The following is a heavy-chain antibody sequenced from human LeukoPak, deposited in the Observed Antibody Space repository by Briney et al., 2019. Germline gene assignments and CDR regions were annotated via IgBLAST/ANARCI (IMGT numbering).Heavy chain of an antibody. CDR3: ARRQYQLLGGYYYYMDV. Sequence: GASVKVSCKASGYTFTSYGISWVRQAPGQGLEWMGWISAYNGNTNYAQKLQGRVTMTTDTSTSTAYMELSRLRSDDTAVYYCARRQYQLLGGYYYYMDVWGKGTTVTVSS. CDR1: GYTFTSYG. CDR2: ISAYNGNT. V-gene: IGHV1-18*01. D-gene: IGHD2-2*01. J-gene: IGHJ6*03.